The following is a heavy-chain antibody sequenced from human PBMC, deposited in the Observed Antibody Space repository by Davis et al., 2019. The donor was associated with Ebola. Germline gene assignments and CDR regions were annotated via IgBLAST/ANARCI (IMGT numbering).Heavy chain of an antibody. V-gene: IGHV3-30-3*01. J-gene: IGHJ6*02. Sequence: GESLKISCAASGFTFSSYAMHWVRQAPCKGLEWVAVISYDGSNKYYADSVKGRFTISRDNSKNTLYLQMNSLRAEDTAVYYCARFLLDYYYGMDVWGQGTTVTVSS. CDR3: ARFLLDYYYGMDV. CDR1: GFTFSSYA. CDR2: ISYDGSNK.